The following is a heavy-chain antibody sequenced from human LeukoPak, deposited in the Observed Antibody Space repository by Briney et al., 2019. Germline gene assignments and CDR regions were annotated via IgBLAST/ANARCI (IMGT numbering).Heavy chain of an antibody. CDR2: IRYDASDE. D-gene: IGHD6-19*01. CDR1: RFTFSSYD. CDR3: AXLPXWLAPAGYDY. J-gene: IGHJ4*02. V-gene: IGHV3-30*02. Sequence: PGGSLRLSCAASRFTFSSYDMHWVRQAPGKGLEWVAFIRYDASDEYYADSVKGRFTISRDNSKNTLYLQMNSLRPEDTAVYYXAXLPXWLAPAGYDYWGQGTLVTVSS.